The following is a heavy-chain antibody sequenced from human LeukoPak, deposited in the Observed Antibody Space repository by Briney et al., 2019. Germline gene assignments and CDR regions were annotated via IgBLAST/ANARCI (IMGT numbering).Heavy chain of an antibody. Sequence: PSETLSLTCAVYGGSFSGYYWSWIRQPPGKGLEWIGEINHSGSTNYNPSLKSRVTISVDTSKNQFSLKLSSVTAADTAVYYCARGGIVPAAILAVWFDPWGQGTLVTASS. CDR1: GGSFSGYY. CDR2: INHSGST. CDR3: ARGGIVPAAILAVWFDP. D-gene: IGHD2-2*01. J-gene: IGHJ5*02. V-gene: IGHV4-34*01.